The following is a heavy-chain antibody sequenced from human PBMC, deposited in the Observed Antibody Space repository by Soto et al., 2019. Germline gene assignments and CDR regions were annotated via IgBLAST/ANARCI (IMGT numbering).Heavy chain of an antibody. CDR3: ARDRYYYDSSGYYYPPRYYYYGMDV. CDR2: ISAYNGNT. V-gene: IGHV1-18*01. Sequence: QVQLVQSGAEVKKPGASVKVSCKASGYTFTSYGISWVRQAPGQGLEWMGWISAYNGNTNYAQKLQGRVTMTTDTSTGTAYMELRSLRSDDTAVYYCARDRYYYDSSGYYYPPRYYYYGMDVWGQGTTVTVSS. CDR1: GYTFTSYG. J-gene: IGHJ6*02. D-gene: IGHD3-22*01.